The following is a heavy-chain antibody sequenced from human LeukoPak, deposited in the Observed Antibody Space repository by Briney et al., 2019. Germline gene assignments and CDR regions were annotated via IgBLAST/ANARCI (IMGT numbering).Heavy chain of an antibody. CDR3: ARATDTDI. CDR2: INPNSGST. CDR1: GYTFTSYA. V-gene: IGHV1-2*02. J-gene: IGHJ3*02. Sequence: ASVKVSCKASGYTFTSYAMHWVRQAPGQRLEWMGWINPNSGSTNYAQKFQGRVTMTRDTSISTAYMELSRLRSDDTAVYYCARATDTDIWGQGTMVTVSS.